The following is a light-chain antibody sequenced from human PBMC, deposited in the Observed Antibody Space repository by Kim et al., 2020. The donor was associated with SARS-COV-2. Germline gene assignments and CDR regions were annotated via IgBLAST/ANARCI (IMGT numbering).Light chain of an antibody. CDR1: QSISNY. CDR3: QQSYSTPPYT. Sequence: DIQMTQSPSSLSASVGDRVTITCRASQSISNYLNWYQQKPGKAPKLLIYAASSLQSGAPSRFSGSGSGTDFTLTISSLQPEDFATYYCQQSYSTPPYTFGQGTKLEI. J-gene: IGKJ2*01. V-gene: IGKV1-39*01. CDR2: AAS.